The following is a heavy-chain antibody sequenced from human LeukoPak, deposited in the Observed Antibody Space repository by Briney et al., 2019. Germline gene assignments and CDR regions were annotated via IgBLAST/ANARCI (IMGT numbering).Heavy chain of an antibody. CDR1: GYSFTIYW. Sequence: PGESLKISCETSGYSFTIYWIGWVRQMPGQGLEWMGIIYPGDSDTRYSPSFQGQVTISADKSISTAYLQWSSLKASDTAMYYCARHTIAAAATDYWGQGTLVTVSS. CDR3: ARHTIAAAATDY. V-gene: IGHV5-51*01. J-gene: IGHJ4*02. D-gene: IGHD6-13*01. CDR2: IYPGDSDT.